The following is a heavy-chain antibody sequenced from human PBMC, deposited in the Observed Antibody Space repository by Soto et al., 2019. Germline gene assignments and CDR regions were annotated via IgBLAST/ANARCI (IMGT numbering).Heavy chain of an antibody. Sequence: GGSLRLSCAASGFTFSSYAMHWVRQAPGKGLEWVAVISYDGSNKYYADSVKGRFTISRDNSKNTLYLQMNSLRAEDTAVYYCARDLGDSSGYSYYYYYGMGVWGQGTTVTVSS. CDR2: ISYDGSNK. CDR3: ARDLGDSSGYSYYYYYGMGV. CDR1: GFTFSSYA. J-gene: IGHJ6*02. D-gene: IGHD3-22*01. V-gene: IGHV3-30-3*01.